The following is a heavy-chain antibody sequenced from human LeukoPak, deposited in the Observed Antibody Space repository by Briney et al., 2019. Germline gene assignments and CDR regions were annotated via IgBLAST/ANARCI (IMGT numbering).Heavy chain of an antibody. D-gene: IGHD3-16*01. Sequence: GGSLRLSCAASGFTFSSYAMSWVRQAPGKGLEWVSAISGSGGSTYYADSVKGRFTISRDNPKNTLYLQMNSLRAEDTAVYYCAKDQNPRADGGEFDYWGQGTMVTVSS. J-gene: IGHJ3*01. V-gene: IGHV3-23*01. CDR3: AKDQNPRADGGEFDY. CDR2: ISGSGGST. CDR1: GFTFSSYA.